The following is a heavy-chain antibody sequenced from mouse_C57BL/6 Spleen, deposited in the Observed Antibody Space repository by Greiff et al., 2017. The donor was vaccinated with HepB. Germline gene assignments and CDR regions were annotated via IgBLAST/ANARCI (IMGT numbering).Heavy chain of an antibody. CDR2: ISDGGSYT. D-gene: IGHD2-5*01. CDR1: GFTFSSYA. V-gene: IGHV5-4*01. CDR3: ARERIDYSNSWFAY. J-gene: IGHJ3*01. Sequence: EVQLVESGGGLVKPGGSLKLSCAASGFTFSSYAMSWVRQTPEKRLEWVATISDGGSYTYYPDNVKGRFTISRDNAKNNLYLQMSHLKSEDTAMYYCARERIDYSNSWFAYWGQGTLVTVSA.